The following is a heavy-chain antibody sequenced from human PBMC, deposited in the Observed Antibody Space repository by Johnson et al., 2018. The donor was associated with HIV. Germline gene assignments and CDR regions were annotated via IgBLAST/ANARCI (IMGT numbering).Heavy chain of an antibody. CDR2: IGTAGDT. Sequence: VQLVESGGGLVQPGGSQRLSCAASGFTFSSYDMHWVRQATGKGLEWVSAIGTAGDTYYPGSVKGRFTISRENAKNSLYLQMNSLRAGDTAVYYCARSCPRWAAAGGAFDIWGQGTMVTVSS. V-gene: IGHV3-13*01. D-gene: IGHD6-13*01. J-gene: IGHJ3*02. CDR1: GFTFSSYD. CDR3: ARSCPRWAAAGGAFDI.